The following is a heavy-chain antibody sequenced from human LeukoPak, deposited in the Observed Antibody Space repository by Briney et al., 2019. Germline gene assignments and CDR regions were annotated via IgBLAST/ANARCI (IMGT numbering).Heavy chain of an antibody. Sequence: SVKVSCKASGGTFSSYAISWVRQASGQGLEWMGGIIPIFGTANYAQKFQGRVTITADESTSTAYMELSSLRSEDTAVYYCARFITMVRGGSWFDPWGQGTLVTVSS. CDR1: GGTFSSYA. J-gene: IGHJ5*02. D-gene: IGHD3-10*01. V-gene: IGHV1-69*01. CDR2: IIPIFGTA. CDR3: ARFITMVRGGSWFDP.